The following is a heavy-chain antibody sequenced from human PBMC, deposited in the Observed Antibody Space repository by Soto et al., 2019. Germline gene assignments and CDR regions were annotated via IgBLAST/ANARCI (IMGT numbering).Heavy chain of an antibody. CDR3: ARGNYNWNYLGAFDI. Sequence: GASVKVSCKASGYTFTSYYMHWVRQAPGQGLEWMGIINPSGGSTSYAQKFQGRVTMTRDTSTSTAYMELSSLRSEDTAVYYCARGNYNWNYLGAFDIWGQGTMVTVSS. CDR2: INPSGGST. D-gene: IGHD1-7*01. J-gene: IGHJ3*02. V-gene: IGHV1-46*01. CDR1: GYTFTSYY.